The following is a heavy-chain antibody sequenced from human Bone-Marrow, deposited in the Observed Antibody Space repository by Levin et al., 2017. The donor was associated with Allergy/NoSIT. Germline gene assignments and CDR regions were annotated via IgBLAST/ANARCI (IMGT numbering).Heavy chain of an antibody. CDR1: GGSVSSGSYL. Sequence: GSLRLSCAVSGGSVSSGSYLWSWIRQPPGKGLEWIGNVYFSGGTNYNPSLRSRVTISVDTSKNQFSLNLRSVTAADTAVYYCARDAGSYSNWLDPWGQGTLVIVSS. CDR3: ARDAGSYSNWLDP. J-gene: IGHJ5*02. V-gene: IGHV4-61*01. CDR2: VYFSGGT. D-gene: IGHD1-26*01.